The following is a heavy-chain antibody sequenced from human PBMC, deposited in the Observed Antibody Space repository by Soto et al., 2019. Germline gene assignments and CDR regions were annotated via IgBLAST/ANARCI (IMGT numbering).Heavy chain of an antibody. V-gene: IGHV3-23*01. CDR1: GFTLSSYA. CDR2: ISGSGGST. Sequence: GGSLRLSCAASGFTLSSYAMSWVRQAPGKGLEWVSAISGSGGSTYYADSVKGRFTISRDNSKNTLYLQMNSLRAEDTAVYYCAKDLWSGFGGFDYWGQGTLVTVSS. CDR3: AKDLWSGFGGFDY. D-gene: IGHD3-3*01. J-gene: IGHJ4*02.